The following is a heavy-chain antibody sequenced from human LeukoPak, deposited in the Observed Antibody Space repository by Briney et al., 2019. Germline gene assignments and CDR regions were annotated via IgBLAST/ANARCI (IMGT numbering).Heavy chain of an antibody. J-gene: IGHJ3*01. CDR1: GFSFNNNA. CDR2: INGGGDAT. V-gene: IGHV3-23*01. Sequence: QPGGSLRLSCAASGFSFNNNAMSWVRQAPGKGLEWVSAINGGGDATEYADSVKGRFTISRDNSKKTLYLRMNSLRPEDTAVYYCARCTASCYANAFDVWGQGTLLTVSS. D-gene: IGHD2-2*01. CDR3: ARCTASCYANAFDV.